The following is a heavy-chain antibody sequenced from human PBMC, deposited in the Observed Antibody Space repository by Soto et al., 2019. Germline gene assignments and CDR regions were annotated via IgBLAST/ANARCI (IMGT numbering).Heavy chain of an antibody. Sequence: SVKVSCKASGGTFSSYTISWVRQAPGQGLEWMGRIIPSLGIANYAQKFQGRVTITADKSTRTDYMELSSLRSEETAVYYCARGLAAAGTLSSWFDPWSKGTLVTVS. CDR3: ARGLAAAGTLSSWFDP. V-gene: IGHV1-69*02. CDR2: IIPSLGIA. CDR1: GGTFSSYT. D-gene: IGHD6-13*01. J-gene: IGHJ5*02.